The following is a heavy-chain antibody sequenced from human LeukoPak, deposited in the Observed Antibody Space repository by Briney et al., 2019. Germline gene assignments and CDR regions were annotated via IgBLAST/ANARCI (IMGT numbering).Heavy chain of an antibody. CDR2: ISYDGSNK. J-gene: IGHJ4*02. CDR1: GFTFSSYA. CDR3: ATLQMSTRDY. V-gene: IGHV3-30-3*01. Sequence: GGSLRLSCAASGFTFSSYAMHWVRQAPGKGLEGVAVISYDGSNKYYADSVKGRFTISRDNSKNTLYLQMNSLRAEDTAVYYCATLQMSTRDYWGQGTLVTVSS.